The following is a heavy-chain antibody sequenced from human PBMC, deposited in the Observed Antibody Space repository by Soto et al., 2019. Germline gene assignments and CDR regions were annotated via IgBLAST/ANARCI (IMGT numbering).Heavy chain of an antibody. CDR3: ASRKHWNYVYYYMDV. D-gene: IGHD1-1*01. J-gene: IGHJ6*03. CDR1: GGSISSSSYY. CDR2: IYYSGST. V-gene: IGHV4-39*01. Sequence: QLQLQESGPGLVKPSETLSLTCTVSGGSISSSSYYWGWIRQPPGKGLEWIGSIYYSGSTYYNPSLKSRVTISVDTSKNQCSLKLSSVTAADTAVYYCASRKHWNYVYYYMDVWGKGTTVTVSS.